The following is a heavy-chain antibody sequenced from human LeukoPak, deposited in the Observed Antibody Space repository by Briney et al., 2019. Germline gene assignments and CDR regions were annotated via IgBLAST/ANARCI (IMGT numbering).Heavy chain of an antibody. D-gene: IGHD3-16*01. CDR2: IYYSGST. Sequence: PSETLSLTCTVSGGSISSYYWSWIRQPPGKGLEWIGYIYYSGSTNYNPSPKSRVTISVDTSKNQFSLKLSSVTAADTAVYYCARCFLGFDPWGQGTLVTVSS. CDR3: ARCFLGFDP. CDR1: GGSISSYY. V-gene: IGHV4-59*01. J-gene: IGHJ5*02.